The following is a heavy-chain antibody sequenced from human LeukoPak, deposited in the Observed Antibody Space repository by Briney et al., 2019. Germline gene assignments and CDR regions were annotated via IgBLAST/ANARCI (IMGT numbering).Heavy chain of an antibody. D-gene: IGHD1-1*01. J-gene: IGHJ4*02. CDR1: GYSFTRNG. CDR2: ISGYNGDT. V-gene: IGHV1-18*01. CDR3: ARQTLWNLPYFDY. Sequence: ASVKVSCKTSGYSFTRNGFSWVRQAPGQGLEWMGWISGYNGDTAYAQNLQGRITMTIDTSTGTGYMELRSLRSDDTAVYYCARQTLWNLPYFDYWGQGTLVTVSS.